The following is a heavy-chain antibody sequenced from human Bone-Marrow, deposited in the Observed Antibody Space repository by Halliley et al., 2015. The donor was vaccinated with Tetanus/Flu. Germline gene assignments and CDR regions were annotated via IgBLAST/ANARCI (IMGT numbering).Heavy chain of an antibody. J-gene: IGHJ4*02. V-gene: IGHV4-34*01. CDR3: ARGLDFWSGYYYD. CDR2: TNQRGST. Sequence: EWMGDTNQRGSTNYTPSLKSRVPISVDPPKSRFSLNLVSVTAADTAVYYCARGLDFWSGYYYDWGQGTLVTVSS. D-gene: IGHD3-3*01.